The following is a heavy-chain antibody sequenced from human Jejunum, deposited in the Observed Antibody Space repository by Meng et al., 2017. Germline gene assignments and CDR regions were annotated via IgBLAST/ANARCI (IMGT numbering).Heavy chain of an antibody. CDR2: LYHTGSP. D-gene: IGHD2-2*03. V-gene: IGHV4-30-2*01. CDR3: ARMDSAVHYFDY. CDR1: GGLINSDGFT. Sequence: QLQLQQCGSGLLKPSQTLFLTCAVSGGLINSDGFTWSWIRQPPGKGLEWIGYLYHTGSPYYNPSLKSRLTISVDKSVNQFSLKLSSVTAADTAVYYCARMDSAVHYFDYWGQGTLVTVSS. J-gene: IGHJ4*02.